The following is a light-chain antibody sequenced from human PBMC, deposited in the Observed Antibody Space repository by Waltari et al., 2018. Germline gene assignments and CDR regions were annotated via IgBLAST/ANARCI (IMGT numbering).Light chain of an antibody. J-gene: IGLJ7*01. CDR2: EDN. CDR3: GTWDSSLSGAV. CDR1: SSNIGNNY. Sequence: QSVLTQLPSVSAAPGQRVTISCSGGSSNIGNNYVSWYRQFPGTAPKLLIYEDNGRPSGVPGRFSGSKPGTSATLDITGLQAGDEADYYCGTWDSSLSGAVFGGGTHLTVL. V-gene: IGLV1-51*02.